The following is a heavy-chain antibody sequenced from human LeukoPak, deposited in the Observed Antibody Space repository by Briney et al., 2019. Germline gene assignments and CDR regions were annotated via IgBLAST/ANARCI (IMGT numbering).Heavy chain of an antibody. J-gene: IGHJ4*02. V-gene: IGHV3-23*01. CDR2: ISGSGGST. CDR3: AKVGGPAALIRGYFDY. CDR1: GFTFSSYA. D-gene: IGHD2-2*01. Sequence: GGSLRLSCAASGFTFSSYAMSWVRQAPGKGLEWVSAISGSGGSTYYADSVKGRFTISRDNSKNTLYLQMNSLRAEDTAVYYCAKVGGPAALIRGYFDYWSQGTLVTVSS.